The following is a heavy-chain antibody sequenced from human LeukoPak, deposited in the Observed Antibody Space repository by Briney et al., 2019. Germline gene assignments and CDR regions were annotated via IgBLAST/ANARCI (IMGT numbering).Heavy chain of an antibody. J-gene: IGHJ4*02. Sequence: PSETLSLTCTVSRGSPSRYYWSWIRQPPGKGLEWSAYMYDSGSNNYNPSLKSRVTISIDTSKNQFSLKLSSVTAAETAVYYCARDNYGSNGYRVPFDYWGQGTLVTVSS. CDR1: RGSPSRYY. V-gene: IGHV4-59*12. CDR2: MYDSGSN. CDR3: ARDNYGSNGYRVPFDY. D-gene: IGHD3-22*01.